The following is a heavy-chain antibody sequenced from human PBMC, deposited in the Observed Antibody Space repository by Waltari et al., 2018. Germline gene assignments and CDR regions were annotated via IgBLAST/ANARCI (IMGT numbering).Heavy chain of an antibody. CDR3: AREGGVNNDAFDI. CDR1: GFTCSDYE. CDR2: ISSSTI. Sequence: EVQLVESGGGLVQPGGSLRLSCAASGFTCSDYEMNWVRQAPGKGLEWVSYISSSTIYYADSVKGRFTISRDNAKNSLYLQMNSLRAEDTAVYYCAREGGVNNDAFDIWGQGTMVTVSS. V-gene: IGHV3-48*03. J-gene: IGHJ3*02. D-gene: IGHD3-16*01.